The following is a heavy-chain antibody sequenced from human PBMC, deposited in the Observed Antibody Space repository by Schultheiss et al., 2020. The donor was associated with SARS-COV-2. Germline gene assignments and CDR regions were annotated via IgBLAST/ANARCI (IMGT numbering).Heavy chain of an antibody. V-gene: IGHV4-59*08. CDR2: IYYSGST. J-gene: IGHJ4*02. CDR1: GGSFSGYY. D-gene: IGHD2-21*01. Sequence: SETLSLTCAVYGGSFSGYYWSWIRQPPGKGLEWIGYIYYSGSTYYNPSLKSRVTISVDTSKNQFSLKLSSVTAADTAVYYCARLGDWGYYFDYWGQGTLVTVSS. CDR3: ARLGDWGYYFDY.